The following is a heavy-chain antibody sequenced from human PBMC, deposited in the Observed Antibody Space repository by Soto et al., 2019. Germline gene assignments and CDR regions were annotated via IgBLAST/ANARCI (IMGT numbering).Heavy chain of an antibody. V-gene: IGHV3-30*18. D-gene: IGHD5-12*01. Sequence: PGGSLRLSCAASGFTFSSYGMHWVRQAPGKGLEWVAVISYDGSNKYYADSVKGRFTISRDNSKNTLYLQMNSLRAEDTAVYYCAKKIYDRVATSFHGTDVWGQGNTVTVS. CDR3: AKKIYDRVATSFHGTDV. J-gene: IGHJ6*02. CDR2: ISYDGSNK. CDR1: GFTFSSYG.